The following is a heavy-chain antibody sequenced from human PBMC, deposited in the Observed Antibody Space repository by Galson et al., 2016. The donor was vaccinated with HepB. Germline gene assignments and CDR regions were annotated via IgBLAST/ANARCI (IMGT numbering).Heavy chain of an antibody. V-gene: IGHV3-66*01. Sequence: SLRLSCAVSGLDVNRHLMSWVRQAPGKGLEWLSVIYSGGNTNYADSVKGRFTISRDNAENSLYLEMSSLRVEDTAVYYCAREKGGSTMASHWFDPWGQGTLVAVSS. J-gene: IGHJ5*02. D-gene: IGHD4/OR15-4a*01. CDR1: GLDVNRHL. CDR2: IYSGGNT. CDR3: AREKGGSTMASHWFDP.